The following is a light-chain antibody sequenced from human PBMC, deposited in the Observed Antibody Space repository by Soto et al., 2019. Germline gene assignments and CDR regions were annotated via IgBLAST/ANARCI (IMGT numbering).Light chain of an antibody. CDR3: QQSSTTPWT. CDR2: LTS. Sequence: DIPMTQSPSSLSASVGDRITITCWASQSISTYLNWFQQKPGRAPKLLIYLTSTLESGVPSRFSGSGSGTDFTLTISSLQPEDFATYHCQQSSTTPWTFGQGTKVDVK. J-gene: IGKJ1*01. V-gene: IGKV1-39*01. CDR1: QSISTY.